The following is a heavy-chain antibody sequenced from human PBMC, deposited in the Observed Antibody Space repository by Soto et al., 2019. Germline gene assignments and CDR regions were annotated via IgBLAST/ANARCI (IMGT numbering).Heavy chain of an antibody. D-gene: IGHD2-8*01. Sequence: SETLSLTCTVSGGSISSYYWSWIRQPPGKGLEWIGYIYYSGSTNYNPSLKSRVTISVDTSKNQFSLKLSSVTAADTAVYYCARGCLDYYYYYGMDFWCQGTSV. J-gene: IGHJ6*02. CDR3: ARGCLDYYYYYGMDF. V-gene: IGHV4-59*01. CDR1: GGSISSYY. CDR2: IYYSGST.